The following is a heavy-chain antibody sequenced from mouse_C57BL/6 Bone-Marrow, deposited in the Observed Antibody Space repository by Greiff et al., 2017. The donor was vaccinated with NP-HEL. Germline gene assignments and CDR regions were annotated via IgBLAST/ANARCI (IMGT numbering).Heavy chain of an antibody. J-gene: IGHJ2*01. D-gene: IGHD4-1*01. V-gene: IGHV1-64*01. CDR3: ARELGRWDY. CDR2: IHPNSGST. CDR1: GYTFTSYW. Sequence: QVQLQQPGAELVKPGASVKLSCKASGYTFTSYWMHWVKQRPGQGLEWIGMIHPNSGSTNYNEKFKSKATLTVDKSFSTAYMPLSSLPSEDTAVYDFARELGRWDYWGQGTTLTVSS.